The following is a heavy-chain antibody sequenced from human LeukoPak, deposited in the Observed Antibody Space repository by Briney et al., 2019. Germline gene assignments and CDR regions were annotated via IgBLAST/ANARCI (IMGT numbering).Heavy chain of an antibody. CDR1: GYTFTSYY. CDR2: INPSGGST. V-gene: IGHV1-46*01. Sequence: ASVKVSCKASGYTFTSYYMHWVRQAPGQGLEWMGIINPSGGSTSYAQKFQGRVTMTRDTSTSTVYMELSSLRSEDTAVYYCARILATPHYYYGMDVWGQGTTVTVSS. J-gene: IGHJ6*02. CDR3: ARILATPHYYYGMDV.